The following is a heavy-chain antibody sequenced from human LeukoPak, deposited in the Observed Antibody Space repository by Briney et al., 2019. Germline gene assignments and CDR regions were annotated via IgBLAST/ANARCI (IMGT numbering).Heavy chain of an antibody. CDR1: GFTVSNHY. V-gene: IGHV3-66*01. Sequence: GGSLSLSCVASGFTVSNHYMSWVRQAPGKGLEWVSVIYSGGSTYYADSVKGRFTISRDNSKNTLYLQMSSLRAEDTAVYYCARDLRASNGAGFDYWGQVVMVTVSS. D-gene: IGHD4-17*01. CDR3: ARDLRASNGAGFDY. J-gene: IGHJ4*02. CDR2: IYSGGST.